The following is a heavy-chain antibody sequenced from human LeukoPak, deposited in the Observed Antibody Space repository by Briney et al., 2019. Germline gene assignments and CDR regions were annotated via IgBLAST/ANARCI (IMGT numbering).Heavy chain of an antibody. Sequence: SETLSLTCTVSGGSISSSSYYWGWIRQPPGKGLEGIGSIYYSGSTYYNPSLKSRVTISVDTSKNQFSLKLSPVTAADTAVYYCARLGSGSYYNVYYWGQGTLVTVSS. D-gene: IGHD3-10*01. V-gene: IGHV4-39*01. CDR1: GGSISSSSYY. J-gene: IGHJ4*02. CDR2: IYYSGST. CDR3: ARLGSGSYYNVYY.